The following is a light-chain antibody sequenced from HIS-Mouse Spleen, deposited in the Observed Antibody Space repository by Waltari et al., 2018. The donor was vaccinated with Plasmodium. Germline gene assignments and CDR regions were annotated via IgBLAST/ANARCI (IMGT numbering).Light chain of an antibody. CDR3: QQRSNWPRVLT. Sequence: EIVLTQSPGTLSLSPGERATLSCRASQSVSSSYLAWYQQQPGQAPRLLIYGASSRATGIPDRFSGSGSGTDFTLTISRLEPEDFAVYYCQQRSNWPRVLTFGGGTKVEIK. CDR1: QSVSSSY. J-gene: IGKJ4*01. V-gene: IGKV3D-20*02. CDR2: GAS.